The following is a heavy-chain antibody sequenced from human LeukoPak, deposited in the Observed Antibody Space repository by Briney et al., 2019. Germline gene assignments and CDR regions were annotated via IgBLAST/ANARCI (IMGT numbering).Heavy chain of an antibody. Sequence: SETLSLTCTVSGGSISSGGYHWSWIRQHPGKGLEWIGYIYSTGSTYYNPSLKSRIIISVDTSKNRFSLKLSSVTAADTAVYYCAREGVMVRVFDYWGQGTLVTVSS. CDR2: IYSTGST. J-gene: IGHJ4*02. CDR3: AREGVMVRVFDY. D-gene: IGHD3-10*01. V-gene: IGHV4-31*03. CDR1: GGSISSGGYH.